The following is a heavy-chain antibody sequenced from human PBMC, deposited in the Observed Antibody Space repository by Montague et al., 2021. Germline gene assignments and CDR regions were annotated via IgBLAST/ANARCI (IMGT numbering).Heavy chain of an antibody. CDR1: GGSFSSYY. Sequence: SETLSFTCAVYGGSFSSYYWCWIRQSPGRGLEWIGEINHQGAINHSPSPKNRVTFSVDTAKNQFPLNLNFVNAADTGIYYCARGRRVGKIAMAAGVMPHLDYWGQGTLVTVSS. J-gene: IGHJ4*02. CDR2: INHQGAI. D-gene: IGHD2-21*01. V-gene: IGHV4-34*01. CDR3: ARGRRVGKIAMAAGVMPHLDY.